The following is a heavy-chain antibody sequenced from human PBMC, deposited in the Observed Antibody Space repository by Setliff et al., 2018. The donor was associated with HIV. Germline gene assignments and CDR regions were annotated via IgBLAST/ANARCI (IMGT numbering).Heavy chain of an antibody. D-gene: IGHD2-21*02. J-gene: IGHJ4*02. CDR3: ARAPIYCGGDCYLFDY. CDR1: GYTFFEYC. V-gene: IGHV1-2*02. Sequence: GASVKVSCKASGYTFFEYCMFWLRQAPGQGLEWMGWINPYNGATKSAHKFQGRVTVTRDTSITTTYMELTRLTSDDTAIYYCARAPIYCGGDCYLFDYWGQGTLVTVSS. CDR2: INPYNGAT.